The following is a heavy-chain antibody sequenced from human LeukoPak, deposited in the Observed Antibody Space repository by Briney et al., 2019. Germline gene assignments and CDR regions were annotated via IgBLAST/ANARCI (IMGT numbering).Heavy chain of an antibody. V-gene: IGHV3-23*01. CDR2: VCITGGST. J-gene: IGHJ5*02. CDR1: GFTLSIYA. D-gene: IGHD6-13*01. Sequence: VGSLRLSCAASGFTLSIYAMNWVRQTPGKGLEWVSTVCITGGSTYYAEPVKGRFTISRDNCNNMLYLQLNSLSGEDRALYCCAKGGSSWSRNWFDPWGQGTLVSVCS. CDR3: AKGGSSWSRNWFDP.